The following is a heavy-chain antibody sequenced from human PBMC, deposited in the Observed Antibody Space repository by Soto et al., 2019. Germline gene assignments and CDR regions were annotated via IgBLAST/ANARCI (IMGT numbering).Heavy chain of an antibody. CDR2: INPSGGST. CDR1: GYTFTSYY. J-gene: IGHJ6*02. D-gene: IGHD2-21*02. CDR3: AREYCGGDCYSASYYYYYYGMDV. V-gene: IGHV1-46*01. Sequence: EASVKVSCKASGYTFTSYYMHWVRQAPGQGLEWMGIINPSGGSTSYAQKFQGRVTMTRDTSTSTVYMELSSLRSEDTAVYYCAREYCGGDCYSASYYYYYYGMDVWGQGTTVTVSS.